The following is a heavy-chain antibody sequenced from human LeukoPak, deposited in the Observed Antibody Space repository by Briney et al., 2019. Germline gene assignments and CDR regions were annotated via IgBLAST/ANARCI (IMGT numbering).Heavy chain of an antibody. CDR2: IIPIFGTA. J-gene: IGHJ4*02. Sequence: SVKVSCKASGGTFSSYAISWVRQAPGQGLEWMGGIIPIFGTANYAQKFQGRVTITADESTSTAYMELSSLRSEDTAVYYCARVKSTYYDSSGYSHFDYWGQGTLVTVSS. D-gene: IGHD3-22*01. V-gene: IGHV1-69*13. CDR1: GGTFSSYA. CDR3: ARVKSTYYDSSGYSHFDY.